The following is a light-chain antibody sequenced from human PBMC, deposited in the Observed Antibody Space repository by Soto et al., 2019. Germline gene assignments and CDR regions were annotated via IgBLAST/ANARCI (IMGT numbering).Light chain of an antibody. J-gene: IGKJ5*01. CDR1: QGVTTN. CDR3: QQYNNWTFS. V-gene: IGKV3-15*01. CDR2: DVS. Sequence: EIVMTQCPASLSVSPGERVTLSCGAGQGVTTNFDWYQQKSGQSPRLLIYDVSTRATGVPARLSGTGYETDLTITISGMKYEDSAVYLCQQYNNWTFSFGHGTRLEIK.